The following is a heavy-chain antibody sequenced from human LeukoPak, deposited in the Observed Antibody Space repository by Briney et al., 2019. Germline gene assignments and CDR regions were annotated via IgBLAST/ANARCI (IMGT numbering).Heavy chain of an antibody. Sequence: GVSQRLSCAASGVTFSSYWMHWVRQAPGKGLVWVSRINTDGSSTVYADSVKGRFTISRDNAKSTLYLQMNSLRAEDTAVYYCARAPGGSHYYYIYMDVWGKGTTVTVSS. CDR2: INTDGSST. V-gene: IGHV3-74*01. CDR1: GVTFSSYW. CDR3: ARAPGGSHYYYIYMDV. J-gene: IGHJ6*03. D-gene: IGHD2-15*01.